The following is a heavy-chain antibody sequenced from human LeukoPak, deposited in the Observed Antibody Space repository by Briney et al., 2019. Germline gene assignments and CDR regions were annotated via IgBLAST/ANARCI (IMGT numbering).Heavy chain of an antibody. CDR3: VPKGNEGY. Sequence: GGSLRLSCSASGFTFSAYAMHWVRQAPGKGLEYASAISPNGGSTYYADSVKGRFTISRDNSKNTLYLQMSSLRVEDTAVYYCVPKGNEGYWGQGTLVTVSS. CDR1: GFTFSAYA. J-gene: IGHJ4*02. D-gene: IGHD1-1*01. CDR2: ISPNGGST. V-gene: IGHV3-64D*06.